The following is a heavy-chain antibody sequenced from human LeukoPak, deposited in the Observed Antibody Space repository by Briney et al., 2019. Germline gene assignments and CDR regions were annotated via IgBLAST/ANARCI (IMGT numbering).Heavy chain of an antibody. CDR3: ARHWGTSPSSSKQHYWFDP. J-gene: IGHJ5*02. CDR2: IYYSGST. V-gene: IGHV4-39*01. Sequence: SETLSLTCTVSGGSISSSSYYWGWIRQPPGKGLEWIGSIYYSGSTYYNPSLKSRVTISVDTSKNQFSLKLSSVTAADTAVYYCARHWGTSPSSSKQHYWFDPWGQGTLVTVSS. CDR1: GGSISSSSYY. D-gene: IGHD2-2*01.